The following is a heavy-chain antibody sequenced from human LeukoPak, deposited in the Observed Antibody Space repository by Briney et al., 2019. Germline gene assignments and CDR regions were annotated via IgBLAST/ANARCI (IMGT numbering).Heavy chain of an antibody. Sequence: SETLSLTCAVYGGSFSDYYWTWIRQPPGKGLEWIGEINHSGSTTYNPSLKSRATMSADMSKNQFSLKLNSVTAADTAVYYCARRTLDSSDYHFHHFDYWGQGTLVTVSS. CDR3: ARRTLDSSDYHFHHFDY. V-gene: IGHV4-34*01. D-gene: IGHD3-22*01. CDR2: INHSGST. J-gene: IGHJ4*02. CDR1: GGSFSDYY.